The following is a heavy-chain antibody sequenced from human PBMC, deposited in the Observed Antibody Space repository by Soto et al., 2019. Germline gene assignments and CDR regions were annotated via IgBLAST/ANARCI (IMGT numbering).Heavy chain of an antibody. CDR2: IYSEGTP. CDR3: ARRTYYDILTGSYYYYAMDV. V-gene: IGHV3-53*01. Sequence: GGSLRLSCAASGFTVGSNYMSWVRQAPGKGLEWVSVIYSEGTPYYADSVKGRFTISRENSNNTLYLHMNNLRAEDTAVYYCARRTYYDILTGSYYYYAMDVWGQGTTVTVS. J-gene: IGHJ6*02. D-gene: IGHD3-9*01. CDR1: GFTVGSNY.